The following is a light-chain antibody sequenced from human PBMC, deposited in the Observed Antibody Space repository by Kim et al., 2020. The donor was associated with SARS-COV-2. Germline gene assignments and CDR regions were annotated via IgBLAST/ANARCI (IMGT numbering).Light chain of an antibody. V-gene: IGKV3-15*01. Sequence: EIVMTQSPATLSVSPGERATLSCRASQSVSSNLAWYQQKPGQAPRLLIYGASTRATGIPARFSGSGSGTEFTLTISSLQSEDFAVYYCKQYNNWHQLTFGGGTKVDIK. J-gene: IGKJ4*01. CDR1: QSVSSN. CDR3: KQYNNWHQLT. CDR2: GAS.